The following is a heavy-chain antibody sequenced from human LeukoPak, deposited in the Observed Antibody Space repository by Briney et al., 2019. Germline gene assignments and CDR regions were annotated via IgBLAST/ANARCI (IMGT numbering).Heavy chain of an antibody. D-gene: IGHD3-10*01. V-gene: IGHV1-46*03. CDR3: ATRVRGVIAAGNYYFYYMDV. CDR2: INSSGGST. J-gene: IGHJ6*03. Sequence: ASVNVSCKASGYTYTSYYMHWVRHAPAQGLEGMGIINSSGGSTSYAQKFKGRVTITRHTPTTTVYMELSSLRSEDTAVYYCATRVRGVIAAGNYYFYYMDVWGKGTTVTVPS. CDR1: GYTYTSYY.